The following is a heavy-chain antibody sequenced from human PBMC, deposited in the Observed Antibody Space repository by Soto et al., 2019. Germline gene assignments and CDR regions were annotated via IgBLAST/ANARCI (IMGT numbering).Heavy chain of an antibody. Sequence: QVQLVQSGGGLVKPGGSLTLSCATSGFTFSDYYMSWIRQTPGKGLEWVSYISATKNYTDYADSVKGRFTISRDNARNSVYLQMNSLRVEDTVIYYCARDVGWSPLWDSWGQGTLVTVSS. D-gene: IGHD2-21*01. CDR2: ISATKNYT. J-gene: IGHJ4*02. V-gene: IGHV3-11*05. CDR3: ARDVGWSPLWDS. CDR1: GFTFSDYY.